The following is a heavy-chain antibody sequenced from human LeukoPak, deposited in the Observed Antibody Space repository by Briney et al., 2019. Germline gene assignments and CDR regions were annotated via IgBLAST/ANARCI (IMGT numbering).Heavy chain of an antibody. CDR1: GFIFSSYW. CDR2: INGDGSST. D-gene: IGHD3-22*01. J-gene: IGHJ4*02. Sequence: PGGSLRLSCAASGFIFSSYWMHWVRQAPGKGLVWVSRINGDGSSTSYADSVKGRFTISRDNAKNTLYLQMNSLRAEDTAVYYCARDRMGVDYYDSSGYCFDYWGQGTLVTVSS. CDR3: ARDRMGVDYYDSSGYCFDY. V-gene: IGHV3-74*01.